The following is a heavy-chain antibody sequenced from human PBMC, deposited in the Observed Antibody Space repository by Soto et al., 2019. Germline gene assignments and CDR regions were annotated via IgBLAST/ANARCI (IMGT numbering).Heavy chain of an antibody. CDR2: IKSQADGGTT. CDR1: VFTFSHAW. V-gene: IGHV3-15*01. Sequence: TGGSLRLSCAASVFTFSHAWMSWVRQAPGKGLEWVGRIKSQADGGTTDYAAPVKGRFTISRDDSKNTLYLQLNSLKTEDTAVYYCTTVAGYCSGARCPVWGQGTTVTVSS. D-gene: IGHD2-15*01. CDR3: TTVAGYCSGARCPV. J-gene: IGHJ6*02.